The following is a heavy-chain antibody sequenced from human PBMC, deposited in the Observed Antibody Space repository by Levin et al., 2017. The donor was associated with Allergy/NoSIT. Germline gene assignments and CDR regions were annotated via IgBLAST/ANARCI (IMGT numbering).Heavy chain of an antibody. D-gene: IGHD5-18*01. CDR1: GYTFTDYY. J-gene: IGHJ4*02. V-gene: IGHV1-46*01. Sequence: ASVKVSCKASGYTFTDYYIHWVRQAPGQGLEWMAMLNPNDGSTICPPKFRGRVTMTRYTSTSTVYMELSSLTSEDTAIYYCARGLQLWPLDYWGQGTLVAVSS. CDR2: LNPNDGST. CDR3: ARGLQLWPLDY.